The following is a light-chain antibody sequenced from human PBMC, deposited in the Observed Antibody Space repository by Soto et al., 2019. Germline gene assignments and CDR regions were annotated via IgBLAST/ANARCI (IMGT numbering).Light chain of an antibody. J-gene: IGKJ4*01. CDR1: QTVTRNY. V-gene: IGKV3D-20*02. Sequence: EIVLTQSPGTLSLSPGERATLSCRASQTVTRNYLAWHQQKPGQTPRLLVYGASSRATGIPDRFSGSGSGTDFTLTISRLEPEDFAVYYCQQRSNWLTFGGGTKVDIK. CDR3: QQRSNWLT. CDR2: GAS.